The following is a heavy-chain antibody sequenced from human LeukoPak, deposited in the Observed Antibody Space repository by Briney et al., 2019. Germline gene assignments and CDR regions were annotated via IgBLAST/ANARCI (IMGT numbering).Heavy chain of an antibody. D-gene: IGHD5-24*01. Sequence: SETLSLTCAVYGGSFSDYYWTWIRQPPGKGLEWIGEIYHSGSTNYNPSLKSRVTISVDKSKNQFSLKLSSVTAPDTAVYFLGSGGGYWAAFDIWGKGTMVTVSS. J-gene: IGHJ3*02. CDR1: GGSFSDYY. V-gene: IGHV4-34*03. CDR2: IYHSGST. CDR3: GSGGGYWAAFDI.